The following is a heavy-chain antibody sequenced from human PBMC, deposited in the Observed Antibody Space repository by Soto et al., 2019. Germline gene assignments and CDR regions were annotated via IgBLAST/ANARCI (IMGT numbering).Heavy chain of an antibody. D-gene: IGHD2-15*01. CDR1: GGSVSTDGYY. Sequence: SETLSLTCSVSGGSVSTDGYYWSWIRQHPGKGLEWIGYIYYSGSTYYNPSLKSRVTISVDTSKNQFSLKLSSVTAADTAVYYFAGEKAFLVSGGFSPHDSFDIGGQGKMVP. J-gene: IGHJ3*02. CDR2: IYYSGST. CDR3: AGEKAFLVSGGFSPHDSFDI. V-gene: IGHV4-31*03.